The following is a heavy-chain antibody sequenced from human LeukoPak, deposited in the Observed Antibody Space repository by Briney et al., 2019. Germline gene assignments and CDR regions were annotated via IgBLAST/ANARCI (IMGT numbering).Heavy chain of an antibody. Sequence: ASVKVSCKASGGTFSSYAISWVRQAPGQGLEWMGGIIPIFGTANYAQKFQGRVTITTDESTSTAYMELSSLRSEDTAVYYCARAAEFCSSTSCYSGGDYWGQGTLVTVSS. CDR2: IIPIFGTA. D-gene: IGHD2-2*01. CDR1: GGTFSSYA. J-gene: IGHJ4*02. V-gene: IGHV1-69*05. CDR3: ARAAEFCSSTSCYSGGDY.